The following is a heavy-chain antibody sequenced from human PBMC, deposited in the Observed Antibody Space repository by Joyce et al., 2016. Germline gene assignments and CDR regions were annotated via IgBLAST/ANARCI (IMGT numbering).Heavy chain of an antibody. CDR2: IYPNDSNP. V-gene: IGHV5-51*07. Sequence: EVQLVQSGAEVKKPGESLKISCEGSGYSFSSLWIGWVHQMPGKGLEWMGIIYPNDSNPRYSPSFQGQVTISADKSISTAYLQWSSLEAADTAMYYCSRLYYEKRAFDYWGQGTLVTVSS. CDR3: SRLYYEKRAFDY. CDR1: GYSFSSLW. J-gene: IGHJ4*02. D-gene: IGHD3-16*01.